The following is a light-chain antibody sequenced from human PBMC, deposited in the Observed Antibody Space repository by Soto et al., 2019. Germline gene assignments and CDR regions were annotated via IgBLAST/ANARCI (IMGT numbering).Light chain of an antibody. CDR3: QQYNDRSWGT. Sequence: EIVMTQSPSTLSLSPGETATLSCRASQSVHSNLAWFQQHPGQAPRLLIYGASSRATGLPVRFRGRGSAREFTLTISSRQPEDFAVYYCQQYNDRSWGTFGGGTKVDI. J-gene: IGKJ4*01. CDR1: QSVHSN. V-gene: IGKV3-15*01. CDR2: GAS.